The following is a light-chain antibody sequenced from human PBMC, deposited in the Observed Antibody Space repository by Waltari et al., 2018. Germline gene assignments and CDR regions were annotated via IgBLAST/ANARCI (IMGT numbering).Light chain of an antibody. CDR3: SSYTSSSKYV. Sequence: QSALTQPASVSGSPGQSITISCTGTSSDVGGYNYVSWYQQHPGKAPKRMIYDVIKRPSGVSNRFSGSRSGNTASLTISGLQAEDEADYYCSSYTSSSKYVFGTGTKVTVL. CDR2: DVI. CDR1: SSDVGGYNY. J-gene: IGLJ1*01. V-gene: IGLV2-14*03.